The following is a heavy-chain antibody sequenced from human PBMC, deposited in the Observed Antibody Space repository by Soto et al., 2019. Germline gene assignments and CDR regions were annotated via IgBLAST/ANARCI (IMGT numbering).Heavy chain of an antibody. Sequence: SETLSLTCTVSGGSISSYYWSWIRQPPGKGLEWIGYIYYSGSTNYNPSLKSRVTISVDTSKNQFSLKLSSVTAADTAVYYCARGIVVVPAAMYYYYYYMDVWGKGTXVTVSS. CDR2: IYYSGST. CDR3: ARGIVVVPAAMYYYYYYMDV. J-gene: IGHJ6*03. CDR1: GGSISSYY. D-gene: IGHD2-2*01. V-gene: IGHV4-59*01.